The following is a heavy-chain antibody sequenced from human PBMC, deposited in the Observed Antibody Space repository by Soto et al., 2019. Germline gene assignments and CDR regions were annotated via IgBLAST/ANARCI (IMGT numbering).Heavy chain of an antibody. CDR3: SIGFAPLWGSYFRYFDY. J-gene: IGHJ4*02. CDR1: GFTFSSYS. Sequence: GGSLRLSCAASGFTFSSYSMNWVRQAPGKGLEWVSSISSSSSYIYYADSVKGRFTISRDNAMNSLYLQMNSLRAEDTAVYYCSIGFAPLWGSYFRYFDYWGQGTLVTVSS. V-gene: IGHV3-21*04. D-gene: IGHD1-26*01. CDR2: ISSSSSYI.